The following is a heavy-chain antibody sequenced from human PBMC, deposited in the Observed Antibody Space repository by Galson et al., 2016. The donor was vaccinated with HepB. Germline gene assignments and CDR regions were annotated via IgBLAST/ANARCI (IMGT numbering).Heavy chain of an antibody. V-gene: IGHV5-51*01. Sequence: QSGAEVKKPGEYLKICCMGSGYSFTNYWIGWVRQMPGKGLEWMGMIYGGGSDTRYTQSSQGQVTISADKSISTAYLQWTSLNASDTAMYYCARQTHDDSSANPFDIWGQGTMVTVSS. CDR2: IYGGGSDT. J-gene: IGHJ3*02. D-gene: IGHD3-22*01. CDR1: GYSFTNYW. CDR3: ARQTHDDSSANPFDI.